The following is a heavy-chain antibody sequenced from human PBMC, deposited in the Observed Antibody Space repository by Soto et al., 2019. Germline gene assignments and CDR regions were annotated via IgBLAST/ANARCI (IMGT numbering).Heavy chain of an antibody. CDR3: ARDPSVVVVAATPYYYYGMDV. J-gene: IGHJ6*02. CDR1: GGSFSGYY. Sequence: SETLSLTCAVYGGSFSGYYWTWIRQPPGTGLEWIGEINHSGSTNYNPSLKSRVTISVDTSKNQFSLKLTSVTAEDTAVYYCARDPSVVVVAATPYYYYGMDVWGQGTTVTVSS. V-gene: IGHV4-34*01. CDR2: INHSGST. D-gene: IGHD2-15*01.